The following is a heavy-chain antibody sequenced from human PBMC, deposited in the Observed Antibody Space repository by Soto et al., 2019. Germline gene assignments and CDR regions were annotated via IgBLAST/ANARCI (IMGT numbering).Heavy chain of an antibody. D-gene: IGHD3-10*01. CDR3: ARGYYYGSGRPTPGGMDV. Sequence: QVHLVQSGAELKKPGASVKVSCKASGYTFTNYDINWVRQAPGQGLEWMGWISTYTGNTNYAQKLQGRVTMTTDTPTSTAYMELRSLRSDGTAVYYCARGYYYGSGRPTPGGMDVWGQGTTVTVSS. V-gene: IGHV1-18*01. CDR2: ISTYTGNT. J-gene: IGHJ6*02. CDR1: GYTFTNYD.